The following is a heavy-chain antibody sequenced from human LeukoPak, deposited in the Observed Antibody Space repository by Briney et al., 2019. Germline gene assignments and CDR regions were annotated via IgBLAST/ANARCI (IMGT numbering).Heavy chain of an antibody. D-gene: IGHD2-21*02. CDR1: GYTFTSYY. V-gene: IGHV1-46*01. Sequence: GASVKVSCKASGYTFTSYYMHWVRQAPGQGLEWMGIINPSGGSTSYAQKFQGRVTMTRDMSTGTVYMELSSLRSEDTAVHYCASSVVVVTANDAFDIWGQGTMVTVSS. J-gene: IGHJ3*02. CDR2: INPSGGST. CDR3: ASSVVVVTANDAFDI.